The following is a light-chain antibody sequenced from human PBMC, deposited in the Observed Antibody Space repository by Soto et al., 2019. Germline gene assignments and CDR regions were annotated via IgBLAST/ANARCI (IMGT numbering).Light chain of an antibody. CDR3: QQSYSTSWT. V-gene: IGKV1-39*01. J-gene: IGKJ1*01. CDR1: QSISTY. Sequence: DIQMTQSPSSLSASVGDRVTITCRASQSISTYLNWYQQKPGKAPKLLIYGASSLQSGVPSGFSGTGSGTDSTLTISSLQPEDFATYYCQQSYSTSWTFGHGTKV. CDR2: GAS.